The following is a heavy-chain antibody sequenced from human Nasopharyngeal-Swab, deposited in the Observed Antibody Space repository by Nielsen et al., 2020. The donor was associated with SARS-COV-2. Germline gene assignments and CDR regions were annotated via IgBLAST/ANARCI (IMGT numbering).Heavy chain of an antibody. J-gene: IGHJ6*03. D-gene: IGHD2-15*01. CDR2: IYYSGST. V-gene: IGHV4-59*01. Sequence: ESLKISCTVSGGSISSYYWSWIRQPPGKGLEWIGYIYYSGSTNYNPSLKSRVTISVDTSKNQFSLKLSSVTAADTAVYYCARDSTPVYYYYYMDVWGKGTTVTVS. CDR1: GGSISSYY. CDR3: ARDSTPVYYYYYMDV.